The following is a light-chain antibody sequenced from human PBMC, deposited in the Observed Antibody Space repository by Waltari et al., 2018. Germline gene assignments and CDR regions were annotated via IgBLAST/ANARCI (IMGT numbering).Light chain of an antibody. J-gene: IGLJ1*01. CDR3: YSYAGGRV. V-gene: IGLV2-23*02. CDR1: SGDVGSSNL. Sequence: QSALTQPASVSGSPGQSITIPCTGSSGDVGSSNLVSWYLQYPGKAPKLIIYEVTKRPSGLSHRFSGSKSGNTASLTISGLQAEDEADYYCYSYAGGRVFGSGTKVTVL. CDR2: EVT.